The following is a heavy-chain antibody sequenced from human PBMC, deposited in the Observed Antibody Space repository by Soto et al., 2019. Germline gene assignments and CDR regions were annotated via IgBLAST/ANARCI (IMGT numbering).Heavy chain of an antibody. J-gene: IGHJ5*02. Sequence: QLQLQESGPGLVKPSETLSLTCTVSGGSISSSSYYWGWIRQPPGKGLEWIGSIYYSGSTYYNPSLKSRVTISVDTSKNQFSLKLSSVTAADTAVYYCAMTTIFGVVDPPYNWFDPWGQGTLVTVSS. CDR1: GGSISSSSYY. CDR3: AMTTIFGVVDPPYNWFDP. V-gene: IGHV4-39*01. D-gene: IGHD3-3*01. CDR2: IYYSGST.